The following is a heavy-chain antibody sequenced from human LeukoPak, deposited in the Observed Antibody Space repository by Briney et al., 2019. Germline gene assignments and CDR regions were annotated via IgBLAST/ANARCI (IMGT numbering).Heavy chain of an antibody. Sequence: GGSLRLSCAASGFTFSSYGMHWVRQAPGKGLEWVAFIRYDGSNKYYADSVKGRFTISRDNSKNTLYLQMNSLRAEDTAVYYCAKAAWGSGNSSYYYYMDVWGKGTTVTISS. J-gene: IGHJ6*03. D-gene: IGHD3-10*01. V-gene: IGHV3-30*02. CDR1: GFTFSSYG. CDR3: AKAAWGSGNSSYYYYMDV. CDR2: IRYDGSNK.